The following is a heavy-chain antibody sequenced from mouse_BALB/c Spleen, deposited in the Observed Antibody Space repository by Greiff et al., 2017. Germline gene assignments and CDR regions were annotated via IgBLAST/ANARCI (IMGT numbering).Heavy chain of an antibody. CDR3: ARGPSTMITTGFAY. Sequence: EVKLMESGGGLVKPGGSLKLSCAASGFTFSSYAMSWVRQTPEKRLEWVASISSGGSTYYPDSVKGRFTISRDNARNILYLQMSSLRSEDTAMYYCARGPSTMITTGFAYWGQGTLVTVSA. CDR2: ISSGGST. D-gene: IGHD2-4*01. J-gene: IGHJ3*01. CDR1: GFTFSSYA. V-gene: IGHV5-6-5*01.